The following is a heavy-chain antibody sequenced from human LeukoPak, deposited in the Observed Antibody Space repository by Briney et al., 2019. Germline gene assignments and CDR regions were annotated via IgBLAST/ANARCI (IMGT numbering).Heavy chain of an antibody. CDR3: ARDPPYSGSYYGFDY. CDR1: GFTFSSYS. V-gene: IGHV3-48*02. J-gene: IGHJ4*02. Sequence: GGSLRLSCAASGFTFSSYSMNWVRQAPGKGLEWVSYISSSSSTIYYADSVKGRFTISRDNAKNSLYLQMNSLRDEDTAVYYCARDPPYSGSYYGFDYCGQGTLAIVSS. D-gene: IGHD1-26*01. CDR2: ISSSSSTI.